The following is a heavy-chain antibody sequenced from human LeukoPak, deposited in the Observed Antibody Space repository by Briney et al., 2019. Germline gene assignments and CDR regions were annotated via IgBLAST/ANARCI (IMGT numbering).Heavy chain of an antibody. D-gene: IGHD4-11*01. J-gene: IGHJ4*02. CDR1: GYTLTELS. V-gene: IGHV1-24*01. Sequence: ASVKVSCKVSGYTLTELSMHWVRQAPGKGLEWMGGFDPEDGETIYAQKFQGRVTMTEDTSTDTAYMELSSLGSEDTAVYYCATVLTVTQASLDYWGQGTLVTVSS. CDR3: ATVLTVTQASLDY. CDR2: FDPEDGET.